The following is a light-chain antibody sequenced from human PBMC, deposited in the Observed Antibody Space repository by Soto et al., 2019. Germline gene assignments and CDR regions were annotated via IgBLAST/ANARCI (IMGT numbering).Light chain of an antibody. J-gene: IGKJ5*01. CDR1: HSLIKW. V-gene: IGKV1-5*03. CDR2: EAS. CDR3: QQYNSYSST. Sequence: DIQMTQSPTTLSASVGDRVTMTCRASHSLIKWLAWYQQKPGKAPKLLIYEASTLQSGVPSRFSGSGSGTEFTLTISSLQPDDSATYYCQQYNSYSSTFGQGTRLEIK.